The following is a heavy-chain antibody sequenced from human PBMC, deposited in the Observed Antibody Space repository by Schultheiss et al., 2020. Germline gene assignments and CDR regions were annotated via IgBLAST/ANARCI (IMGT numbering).Heavy chain of an antibody. V-gene: IGHV3-48*04. D-gene: IGHD4-17*01. Sequence: GGSLRLSCAASGFTFSTYAMHWVRQAPGKGLEWVSYISSSGSTIYYADSVKGRFTISRDNAKNSLYLQMNSLRAEDTAVYYCAKDYDYGDRKPYYFDYWGQGTLVTVSS. CDR3: AKDYDYGDRKPYYFDY. CDR1: GFTFSTYA. J-gene: IGHJ4*02. CDR2: ISSSGSTI.